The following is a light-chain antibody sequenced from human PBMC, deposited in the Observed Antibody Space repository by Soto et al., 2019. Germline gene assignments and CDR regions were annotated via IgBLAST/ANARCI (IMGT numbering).Light chain of an antibody. CDR2: DVS. Sequence: QSALTQPASVSGSPGQSITISCTGTSSDVGGYNYVSWYQQLPGKAPKLIIYDVSNRPSGVSNRFSAPKSANAASLTISGLQAEDEADYYCSSYTSSSTLYVFGTGTKVTVL. V-gene: IGLV2-14*03. CDR1: SSDVGGYNY. J-gene: IGLJ1*01. CDR3: SSYTSSSTLYV.